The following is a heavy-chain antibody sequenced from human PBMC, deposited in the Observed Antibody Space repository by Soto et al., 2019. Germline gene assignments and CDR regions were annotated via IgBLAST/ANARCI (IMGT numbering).Heavy chain of an antibody. V-gene: IGHV4-34*01. Sequence: ETLCRTCSVYGGSFSGYYWSWIRQPPGKGLEWIGEINHSGSTNYNPSLKSRVTISVDTSKKQFSLKLSSVTAADTAVYYCARESAAALDYWGQGTLVTVYS. CDR1: GGSFSGYY. J-gene: IGHJ4*02. CDR2: INHSGST. CDR3: ARESAAALDY. D-gene: IGHD6-13*01.